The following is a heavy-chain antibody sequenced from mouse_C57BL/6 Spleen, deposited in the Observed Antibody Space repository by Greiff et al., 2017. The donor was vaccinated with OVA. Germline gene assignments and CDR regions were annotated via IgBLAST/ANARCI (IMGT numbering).Heavy chain of an antibody. CDR2: INYDGSST. J-gene: IGHJ1*03. V-gene: IGHV5-16*01. Sequence: EVQLVESEGGLVQPGSSMKLSCTASGFTFSDYYMAWVRQVPEKGLEWVANINYDGSSTYYLDSLKSRFIISRDNAKNILYLQMSSLKSEDTATYYCARDQAYYYGHWYFDVWGTGTTVTVSS. CDR1: GFTFSDYY. D-gene: IGHD1-1*01. CDR3: ARDQAYYYGHWYFDV.